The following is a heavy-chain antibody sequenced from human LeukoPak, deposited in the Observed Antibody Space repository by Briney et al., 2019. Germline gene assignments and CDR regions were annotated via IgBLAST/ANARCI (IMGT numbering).Heavy chain of an antibody. D-gene: IGHD3-10*01. J-gene: IGHJ4*02. CDR2: ISYDGSNK. V-gene: IGHV3-30*03. CDR1: GFTFSSYG. Sequence: GGSLRLSCAASGFTFSSYGMHWVRQAPGKGLEWVAVISYDGSNKYYADSVKGRFTISRDNSKNTLYLQMNSLRAEDTAVYYCAMGFGESPPDYWGQGTLVTVSS. CDR3: AMGFGESPPDY.